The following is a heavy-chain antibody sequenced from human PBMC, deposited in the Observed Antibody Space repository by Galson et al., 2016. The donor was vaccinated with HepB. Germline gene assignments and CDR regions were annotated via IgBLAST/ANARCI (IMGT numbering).Heavy chain of an antibody. Sequence: SLRLSCAASGFTFSNYYMHWVRQAPGRGLEWVSSISSSSKYIYYADSMKGRFTISRDNAHNSLFLQMESLRADDTAVYYCARDRGIAAGGWFDPWGQGPQVTVSS. CDR2: ISSSSKYI. CDR1: GFTFSNYY. V-gene: IGHV3-21*01. J-gene: IGHJ5*02. CDR3: ARDRGIAAGGWFDP. D-gene: IGHD6-13*01.